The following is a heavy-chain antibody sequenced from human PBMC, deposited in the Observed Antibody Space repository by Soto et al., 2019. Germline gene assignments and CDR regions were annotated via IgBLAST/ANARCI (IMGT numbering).Heavy chain of an antibody. Sequence: PGGSLRLSCAASGITFSGYGMHWVRQPPGKGLAWVAGVWKDGSNRYYVDSVKGRFTISRDNSKNTLYLQMNSLRDEDTAVYYCAKGARGSNFGYYNFWGQGTLVTVSS. D-gene: IGHD5-18*01. CDR2: VWKDGSNR. CDR3: AKGARGSNFGYYNF. CDR1: GITFSGYG. V-gene: IGHV3-30*02. J-gene: IGHJ4*02.